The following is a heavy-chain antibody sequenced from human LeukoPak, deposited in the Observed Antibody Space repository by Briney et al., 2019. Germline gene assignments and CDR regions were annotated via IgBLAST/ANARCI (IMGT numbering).Heavy chain of an antibody. CDR2: IIPIFGTA. CDR3: ASSYSGSVNWFDP. CDR1: GGTFSSYA. J-gene: IGHJ5*02. Sequence: SVKVSCKASGGTFSSYAISWVRQAPGQGLEWMGGIIPIFGTANYAQKFQGRVTITADESTSTAYMELSSLRSEDTAVYYCASSYSGSVNWFDPWGQGTLVTVSS. V-gene: IGHV1-69*13. D-gene: IGHD3-10*01.